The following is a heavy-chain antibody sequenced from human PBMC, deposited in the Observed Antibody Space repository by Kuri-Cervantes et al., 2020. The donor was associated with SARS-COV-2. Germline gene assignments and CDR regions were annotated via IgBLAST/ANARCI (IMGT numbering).Heavy chain of an antibody. CDR2: IKQDGNEK. CDR1: GFTFSSYW. V-gene: IGHV3-7*01. D-gene: IGHD2-15*01. J-gene: IGHJ4*02. CDR3: AREAFGYCSGGSCYSHY. Sequence: GGSLRLSCAASGFTFSSYWMSWVRQAPGKGLEWVANIKQDGNEKYYVDSVKGRFTISRDNAKNSLYLQMNSLRAEDTAVYYCAREAFGYCSGGSCYSHYWGQGTLVTVSS.